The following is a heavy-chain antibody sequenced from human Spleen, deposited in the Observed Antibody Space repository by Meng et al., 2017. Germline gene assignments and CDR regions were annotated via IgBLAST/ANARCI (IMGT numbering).Heavy chain of an antibody. D-gene: IGHD3-22*01. Sequence: ASSMVFCNASGYTFTSYDIIWVRQATGQGLEWMGWISGYNGDTKYADNLEGRGTVTADTSTATAYMELGSLRSDDTAVYYCARVYYYESSGYYYWGQGTLVTVSS. CDR2: ISGYNGDT. CDR3: ARVYYYESSGYYY. CDR1: GYTFTSYD. J-gene: IGHJ4*02. V-gene: IGHV1-18*01.